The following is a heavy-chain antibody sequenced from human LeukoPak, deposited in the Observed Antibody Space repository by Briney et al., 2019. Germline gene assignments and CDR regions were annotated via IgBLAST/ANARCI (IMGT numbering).Heavy chain of an antibody. J-gene: IGHJ4*02. CDR2: INPNSGDR. D-gene: IGHD6-19*01. CDR1: GYTFTGHY. V-gene: IGHV1-2*02. CDR3: AREGWDQRDTAAFDR. Sequence: GASVKVSCKASGYTFTGHYMHWTRQAPGQGLEWVGWINPNSGDRNSAQKFQGRITMTRDTSISTVYMELSNLRPDDTAVYYCAREGWDQRDTAAFDRWGQGTLITVSS.